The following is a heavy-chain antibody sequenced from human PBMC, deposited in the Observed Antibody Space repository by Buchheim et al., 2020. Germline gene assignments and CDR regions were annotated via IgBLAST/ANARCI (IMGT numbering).Heavy chain of an antibody. CDR3: AKDPDPVYCSGGSCYAN. Sequence: EVQLLESGGGFVQPGGSLRLSCAASGFTFRSYAMSWVRQAPGRGLDWVSVISGSGGTTYYADSVKGRVHISSDNSKITLYLQMNSLRVEDTALYYCAKDPDPVYCSGGSCYANWGQGT. D-gene: IGHD2-15*01. CDR1: GFTFRSYA. V-gene: IGHV3-23*01. CDR2: ISGSGGTT. J-gene: IGHJ4*02.